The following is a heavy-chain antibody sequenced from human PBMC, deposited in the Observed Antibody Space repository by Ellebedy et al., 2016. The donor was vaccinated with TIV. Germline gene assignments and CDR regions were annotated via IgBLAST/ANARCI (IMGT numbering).Heavy chain of an antibody. D-gene: IGHD3-16*01. Sequence: SETLSLXXAVSGVSFSDYDWSWIRQPPGKGLEWIGEIKQSGSTNYNPSLKSRVTTSVDTSKNQFSLRLTSVTAADTAVYYCARGRINLRFGLRWGSYFDYWGQGSLVTVSS. V-gene: IGHV4-34*01. CDR1: GVSFSDYD. CDR3: ARGRINLRFGLRWGSYFDY. J-gene: IGHJ4*02. CDR2: IKQSGST.